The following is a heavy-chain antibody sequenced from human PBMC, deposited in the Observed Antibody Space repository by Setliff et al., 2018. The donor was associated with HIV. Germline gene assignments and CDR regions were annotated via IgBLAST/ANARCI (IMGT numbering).Heavy chain of an antibody. J-gene: IGHJ6*03. CDR1: GGSISSYY. CDR2: IDNSGST. CDR3: ARRGYSYVERVYYYYMDV. Sequence: SETLSLTCTVSGGSISSYYWSWIRQPPGKGLEWVGYIDNSGSTNYNPSLKSRVTISVDTSKNQISLKLSSVTAADTAMYYCARRGYSYVERVYYYYMDVWGKGTTVTVSS. V-gene: IGHV4-4*09. D-gene: IGHD5-18*01.